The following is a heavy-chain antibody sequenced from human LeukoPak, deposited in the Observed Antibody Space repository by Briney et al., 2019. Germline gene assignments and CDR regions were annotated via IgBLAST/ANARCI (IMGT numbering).Heavy chain of an antibody. J-gene: IGHJ4*02. V-gene: IGHV4-61*01. Sequence: SETLSLTCTVSGGSVSSGSYYWSWIRQPPGKGLEWIGYIYYSGSTNYNPSLKSRVTITVDTSKNQFSLKLSSVTAAGTAVYYCARDADLQPLGYWGQGTLVTVSS. CDR3: ARDADLQPLGY. CDR2: IYYSGST. D-gene: IGHD4-11*01. CDR1: GGSVSSGSYY.